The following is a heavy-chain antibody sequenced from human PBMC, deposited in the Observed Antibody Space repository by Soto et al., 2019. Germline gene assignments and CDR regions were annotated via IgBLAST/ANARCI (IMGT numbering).Heavy chain of an antibody. CDR3: ARSTRITMIVVVITTLSY. D-gene: IGHD3-22*01. CDR1: GYTFTSYY. J-gene: IGHJ4*02. V-gene: IGHV1-46*01. Sequence: EASVKVSCKASGYTFTSYYMHWVRQAPGQGLEWMGIINPSGGSTSYAQKFQGRVTMTRDTSTSTVYMELSSLRSEDTAVYYCARSTRITMIVVVITTLSYWGQGTLVTVSS. CDR2: INPSGGST.